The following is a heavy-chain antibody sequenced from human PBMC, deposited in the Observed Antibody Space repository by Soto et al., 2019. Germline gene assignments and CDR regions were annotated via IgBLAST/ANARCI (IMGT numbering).Heavy chain of an antibody. CDR1: GFTFSGSA. CDR3: TRLYFGDSSGYYTRPTVING. J-gene: IGHJ4*02. D-gene: IGHD3-22*01. CDR2: IRSKANSYAT. V-gene: IGHV3-73*01. Sequence: EVQLVESGGGLVQPGGSLKLSCAASGFTFSGSAMHWVRQASGKGLEWVGRIRSKANSYATAYDASVKGRFTISRDDSKNTAYLQMNSLKTEDTAVYYCTRLYFGDSSGYYTRPTVINGWGQGTLVTVSS.